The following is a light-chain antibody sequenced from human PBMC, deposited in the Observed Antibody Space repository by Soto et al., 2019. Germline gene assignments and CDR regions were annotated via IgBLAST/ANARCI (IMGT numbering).Light chain of an antibody. CDR3: QTWGTGSVV. Sequence: QPVLTQSPSASASLGASVNLTCTLSSGHSSYAIAWHPQQPEKGPRYLMNLNSDGSHRKGDGIPDRFSGSSSGAERYLTISSLQSEDEADYYCQTWGTGSVVFGGGTKLTVL. V-gene: IGLV4-69*01. CDR1: SGHSSYA. J-gene: IGLJ2*01. CDR2: LNSDGSH.